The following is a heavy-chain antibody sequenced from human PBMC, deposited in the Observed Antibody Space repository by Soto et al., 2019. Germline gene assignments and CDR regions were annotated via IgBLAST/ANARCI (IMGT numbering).Heavy chain of an antibody. J-gene: IGHJ5*02. D-gene: IGHD3-3*01. CDR2: IYHSGST. V-gene: IGHV4-4*02. Sequence: SETLSLTCAVSSGSISSSNWWSWVRQPPGKGLEWIGEIYHSGSTNYNPSLKSRVTISVDKSKNQFSLKLSSVTAADTAVYYCARKATRHFGLVIHRPPGRDNWFDPWGQGTLVTVSS. CDR1: SGSISSSNW. CDR3: ARKATRHFGLVIHRPPGRDNWFDP.